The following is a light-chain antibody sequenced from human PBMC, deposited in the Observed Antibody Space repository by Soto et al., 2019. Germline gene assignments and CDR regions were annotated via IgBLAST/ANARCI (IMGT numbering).Light chain of an antibody. V-gene: IGKV4-1*01. CDR1: QSLLDSSNNKDY. Sequence: DIVMTQSPDSLAVSLGERATLNCKSNQSLLDSSNNKDYLTWYQQKPGQPPKLIIYWASTREFGVPDRFSGSGSGTDFTLTISSLQPEDVATYYCQKYYSAPFTFGPGTKLGIK. J-gene: IGKJ3*01. CDR2: WAS. CDR3: QKYYSAPFT.